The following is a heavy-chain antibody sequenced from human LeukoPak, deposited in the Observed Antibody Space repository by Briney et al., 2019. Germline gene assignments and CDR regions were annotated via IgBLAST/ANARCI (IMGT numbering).Heavy chain of an antibody. J-gene: IGHJ5*02. CDR3: ARDVDTSNHMSIFDP. CDR1: GFTFSHYG. CDR2: IQSDGSYK. D-gene: IGHD3-3*02. Sequence: GGSLRLSCAGSGFTFSHYGMHWVRQGPGKGREWVAGIQSDGSYKYYEDSLKGRFTISRDNFKNILYLQMNSLRAEDTAVYSCARDVDTSNHMSIFDPWGQGTLVTVSS. V-gene: IGHV3-33*01.